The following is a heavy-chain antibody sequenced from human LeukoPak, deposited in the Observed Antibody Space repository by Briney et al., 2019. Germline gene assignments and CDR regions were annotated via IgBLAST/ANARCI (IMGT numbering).Heavy chain of an antibody. V-gene: IGHV3-23*01. CDR1: GFTFSSYA. CDR3: AREGYSYGVFYYYYYYMDV. CDR2: ISGSGGST. Sequence: GGSLRLSCAASGFTFSSYAMSWVRQAPGKGLEWVSGISGSGGSTYNADSVKGRFTISRDNSKNTLYLQMNSLRAEDTAVYYCAREGYSYGVFYYYYYYMDVWGKGTTVTISS. D-gene: IGHD5-18*01. J-gene: IGHJ6*03.